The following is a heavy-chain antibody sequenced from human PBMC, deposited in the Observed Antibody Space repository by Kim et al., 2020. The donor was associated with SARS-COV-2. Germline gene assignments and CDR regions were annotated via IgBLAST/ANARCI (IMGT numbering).Heavy chain of an antibody. CDR1: GGSFSGYY. Sequence: SETLSLTCAVYGGSFSGYYWSWIRQPPGKGLEWIGEINHSGSTNYNPSLKSRVTISVDTSKNQFSLTLSSVTAADTAVYYCARSPQSKWLTPGKYNLFDP. CDR2: INHSGST. CDR3: ARSPQSKWLTPGKYNLFDP. J-gene: IGHJ5*02. D-gene: IGHD5-12*01. V-gene: IGHV4-34*01.